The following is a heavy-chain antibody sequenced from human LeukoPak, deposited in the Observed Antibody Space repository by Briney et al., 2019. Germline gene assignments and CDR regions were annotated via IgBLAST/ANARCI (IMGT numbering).Heavy chain of an antibody. J-gene: IGHJ4*02. CDR2: TYQRSKWYN. Sequence: SQTLSLTCAISGDSVSINSAAWNWIRQSPSRGLEWLGRTYQRSKWYNDYAVSVKSRITINPDISENQFSLQLNSVTPEDTAVYYCARSPSPYSSGWYFDYWGQGILVTVSS. D-gene: IGHD6-19*01. V-gene: IGHV6-1*01. CDR1: GDSVSINSAA. CDR3: ARSPSPYSSGWYFDY.